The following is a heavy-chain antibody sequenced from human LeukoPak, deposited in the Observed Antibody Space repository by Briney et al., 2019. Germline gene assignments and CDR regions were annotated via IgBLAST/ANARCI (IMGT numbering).Heavy chain of an antibody. CDR1: GGSTSSDH. CDR3: ARGRGLGVITPYSDS. D-gene: IGHD3-16*02. CDR2: ISYRGST. Sequence: SETLSLTCTVSGGSTSSDHWSWIRQPPEKGLEWIGCISYRGSTNYNPSLKSRVTISIDTSKRHFSLKLTSVTAADTGVYYCARGRGLGVITPYSDSWGQGTLVTVSS. V-gene: IGHV4-59*08. J-gene: IGHJ4*02.